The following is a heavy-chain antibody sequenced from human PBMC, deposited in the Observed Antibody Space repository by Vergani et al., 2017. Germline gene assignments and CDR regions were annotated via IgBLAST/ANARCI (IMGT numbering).Heavy chain of an antibody. CDR3: AKDSQDYYGSGSYYNEGFDY. CDR1: GFTFDDYA. J-gene: IGHJ4*02. Sequence: EVQLVESGGGLVQPGRSLRLSCAASGFTFDDYAMHWVRQAPGKGLEWVSGISWNSGSIGYADSMKGRFTISRDNAKNSLYLQMNSLRAEDTALYYCAKDSQDYYGSGSYYNEGFDYWGQGTLVTVSS. CDR2: ISWNSGSI. D-gene: IGHD3-10*01. V-gene: IGHV3-9*01.